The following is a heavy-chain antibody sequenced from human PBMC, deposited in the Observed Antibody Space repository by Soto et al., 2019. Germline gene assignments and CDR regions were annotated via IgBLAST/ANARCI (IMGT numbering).Heavy chain of an antibody. D-gene: IGHD6-13*01. J-gene: IGHJ6*03. CDR3: ARGQQLVPPTYYYMDV. V-gene: IGHV1-2*04. CDR2: INPNSGGT. CDR1: GYTFTGYY. Sequence: ASVKVSCKASGYTFTGYYMHWVRQAPGQGLEWMGWINPNSGGTNYAQKFQAWVTMTRDTSISTAYMELSRLRSDDTAVYYCARGQQLVPPTYYYMDVWGKGTTVTVSS.